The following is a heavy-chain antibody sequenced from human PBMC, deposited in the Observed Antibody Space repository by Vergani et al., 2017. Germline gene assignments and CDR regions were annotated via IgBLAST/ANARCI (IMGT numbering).Heavy chain of an antibody. J-gene: IGHJ3*02. CDR1: GGSISSYY. V-gene: IGHV4-59*01. D-gene: IGHD2-2*01. CDR2: IYYIGST. Sequence: QVQLQESGPGLVKPSETLSLTCTVSGGSISSYYWSWIRQPPGKGLEWSGYIYYIGSTNYNPSLKSRVTISVDTSKNQFSLKLSSVTAADTAVYYCARLGYCSSTSCPGDAFDIWGQGTMVTVSS. CDR3: ARLGYCSSTSCPGDAFDI.